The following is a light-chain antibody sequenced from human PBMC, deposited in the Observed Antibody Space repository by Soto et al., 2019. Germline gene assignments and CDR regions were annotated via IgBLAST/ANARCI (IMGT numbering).Light chain of an antibody. CDR3: QHYNSYSEA. V-gene: IGKV1-5*03. Sequence: DIQMTQSPSTLSGSVGDRVNITCRASQSISSCLAWYQQKPGKDPQRLIYKASTLKSGVPSRFSGSGSGTDFTLTISSLQPEDFATYYCQHYNSYSEAFGQGTKVELK. CDR1: QSISSC. J-gene: IGKJ1*01. CDR2: KAS.